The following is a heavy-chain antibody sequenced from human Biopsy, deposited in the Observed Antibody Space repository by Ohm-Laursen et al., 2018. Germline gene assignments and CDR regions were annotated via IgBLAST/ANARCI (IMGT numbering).Heavy chain of an antibody. D-gene: IGHD3-9*01. CDR3: ARDDDTTGHYMILNH. V-gene: IGHV3-33*01. CDR2: MWSDGINK. CDR1: GFAFSYYG. J-gene: IGHJ5*02. Sequence: SLRLSCAASGFAFSYYGLHWVRQAPGKGLPWVAVMWSDGINKNYADSVKGRFTVSRDNSNNVLYLRMSSLRDEDSAVYYCARDDDTTGHYMILNHWGQGTLVTVSS.